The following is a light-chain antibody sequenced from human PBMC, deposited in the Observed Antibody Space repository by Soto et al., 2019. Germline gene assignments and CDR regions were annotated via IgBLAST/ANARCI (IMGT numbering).Light chain of an antibody. CDR3: QQYGTSPPKYT. Sequence: EIVLTQSPGTLSLSPGERATLSCRASQSVSTSYLAWYQQKPGQAPRLLIYGASSRATGIPDRFSGSGSGKDFTLTLSRLEPEDFAVYFCQQYGTSPPKYTFGQGTKLEIK. CDR2: GAS. CDR1: QSVSTSY. V-gene: IGKV3-20*01. J-gene: IGKJ2*01.